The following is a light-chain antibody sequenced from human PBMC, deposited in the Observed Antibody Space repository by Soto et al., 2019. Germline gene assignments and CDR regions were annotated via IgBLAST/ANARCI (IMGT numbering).Light chain of an antibody. J-gene: IGLJ2*01. CDR1: SDDIGDYSY. Sequence: QSALTQPASVSGSPGQSITISCTGTSDDIGDYSYVSWYQQHPGKAPKLILYEVNNRPSGISNRFSGSKSGNTASLTISGLQAEDESDYYCSSYTRGATPSVVFGGGTKLTVL. CDR2: EVN. CDR3: SSYTRGATPSVV. V-gene: IGLV2-14*01.